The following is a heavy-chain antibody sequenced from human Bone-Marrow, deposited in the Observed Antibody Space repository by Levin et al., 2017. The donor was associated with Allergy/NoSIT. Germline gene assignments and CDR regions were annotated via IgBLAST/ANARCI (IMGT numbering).Heavy chain of an antibody. J-gene: IGHJ6*02. CDR1: GYTFNAYA. D-gene: IGHD3-10*01. Sequence: GESLKISCAASGYTFNAYAIAWVRQAPGKGLEWVAVVSNDGKNKYYTDSVKGRFSISRDSSEKTAQLQMNSLKSEDTAIYFCAKPRSRYSERNARWGYGMDVWGQGTTVIVSS. V-gene: IGHV3-30*18. CDR3: AKPRSRYSERNARWGYGMDV. CDR2: VSNDGKNK.